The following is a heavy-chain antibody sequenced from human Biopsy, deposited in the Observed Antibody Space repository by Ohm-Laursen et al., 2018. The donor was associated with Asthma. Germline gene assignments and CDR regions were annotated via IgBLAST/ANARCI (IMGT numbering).Heavy chain of an antibody. J-gene: IGHJ4*02. CDR3: ARRGGVRRYFDY. V-gene: IGHV4-30-4*01. CDR2: IYYIGST. Sequence: SQTLSLASTVSGGSISSGAYYWSWVRQPPGKGLEWIGYIYYIGSTYYNPSLKSRVAISLDTSKNQFSLKLSSVTAADTAVYFCARRGGVRRYFDYWGQGALVPVSS. D-gene: IGHD3-16*01. CDR1: GGSISSGAYY.